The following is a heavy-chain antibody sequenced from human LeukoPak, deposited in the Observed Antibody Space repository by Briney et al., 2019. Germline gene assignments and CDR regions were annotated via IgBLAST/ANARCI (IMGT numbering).Heavy chain of an antibody. CDR1: GFTFSSYS. J-gene: IGHJ4*02. CDR2: ISSSSSYI. Sequence: GGSLRLSCAASGFTFSSYSMNWVRQAPGKGLEWVSSISSSSSYIYYADSVKGRFTISRDNAKNSLYLQMNSLRAEDTAVYYCAGGERRYSYGRRGVRFDYWGQGTLVTVSS. V-gene: IGHV3-21*04. D-gene: IGHD5-18*01. CDR3: AGGERRYSYGRRGVRFDY.